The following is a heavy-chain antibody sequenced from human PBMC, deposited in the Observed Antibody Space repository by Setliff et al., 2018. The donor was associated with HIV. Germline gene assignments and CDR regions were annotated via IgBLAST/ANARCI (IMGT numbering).Heavy chain of an antibody. D-gene: IGHD6-19*01. V-gene: IGHV1-69*13. CDR1: GGTFSSYA. CDR3: ARGSGSGWYGGDY. CDR2: IIPIFATA. J-gene: IGHJ4*02. Sequence: SVKVSCKASGGTFSSYAINWVRQAPGQGPEWMGGIIPIFATANYAQKFQGRVTITADESTSTAYMELSSLRSEDTAVYYCARGSGSGWYGGDYWGQGTLVTVSS.